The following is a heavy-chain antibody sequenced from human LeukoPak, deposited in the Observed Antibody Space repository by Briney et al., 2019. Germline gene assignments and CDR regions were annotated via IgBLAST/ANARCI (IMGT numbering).Heavy chain of an antibody. D-gene: IGHD6-19*01. CDR3: AKPISGGLAVTADWFAP. J-gene: IGHJ5*01. V-gene: IGHV3-23*01. Sequence: PGGSLRLSCEASGFAFGFFAMRCLRQPPGEGLEWVSTINANSGTRSYAASVRGRFTISRDNSKNTPYLQLNTLRADDTAVYYCAKPISGGLAVTADWFAPWGQGTLVVVSS. CDR2: INANSGTR. CDR1: GFAFGFFA.